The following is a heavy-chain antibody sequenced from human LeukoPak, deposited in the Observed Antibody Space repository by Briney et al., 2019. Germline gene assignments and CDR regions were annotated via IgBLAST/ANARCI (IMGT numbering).Heavy chain of an antibody. CDR2: IIPIFGTA. J-gene: IGHJ4*02. CDR1: GGTFISYA. Sequence: ASVKVSCKASGGTFISYAINWVRQAPGQRLEWMGGIIPIFGTANYAQKFQCRVTITADKSTSTAYTELSSLRSEDTAVYSCARGGGFDYDILTGYYQFDYWGQGTLVTVSS. D-gene: IGHD3-9*01. CDR3: ARGGGFDYDILTGYYQFDY. V-gene: IGHV1-69*06.